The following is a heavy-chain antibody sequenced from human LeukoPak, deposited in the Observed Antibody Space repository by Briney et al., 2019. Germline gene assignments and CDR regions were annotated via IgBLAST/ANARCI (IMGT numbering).Heavy chain of an antibody. Sequence: PGESLQISCKGSGFSFTNYWIGWVRQMPGKGLEWLGIIYPGDSDTRYSPSFQGQVTISADKSISTAYLQWSSLKASDTAMYYCARSWVAGYGTVLDYWGQGPLVPVSS. CDR2: IYPGDSDT. D-gene: IGHD6-19*01. CDR1: GFSFTNYW. CDR3: ARSWVAGYGTVLDY. V-gene: IGHV5-51*01. J-gene: IGHJ4*02.